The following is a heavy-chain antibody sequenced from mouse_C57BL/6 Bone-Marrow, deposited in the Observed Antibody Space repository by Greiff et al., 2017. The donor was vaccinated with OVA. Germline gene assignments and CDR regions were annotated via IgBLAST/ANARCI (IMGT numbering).Heavy chain of an antibody. J-gene: IGHJ2*01. CDR1: GYAFSSSW. D-gene: IGHD2-1*01. CDR3: ARLYWFFDY. V-gene: IGHV1-82*01. CDR2: IYPGDGDT. Sequence: VQLLESGPELVKPGASVKISCKASGYAFSSSWMNWVKQRPGKGLEWIGRIYPGDGDTNYNGKFKGKATLTADKSSSTAYMQLSSLTSEDSAVYFCARLYWFFDYWGQGTTLTVSS.